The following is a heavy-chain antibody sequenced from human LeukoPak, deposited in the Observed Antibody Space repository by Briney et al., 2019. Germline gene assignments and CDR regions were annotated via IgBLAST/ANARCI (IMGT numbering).Heavy chain of an antibody. CDR3: AREIEHSSSWLYYYYYYGMDV. CDR1: GGTFSSYA. CDR2: ISAYNGNT. J-gene: IGHJ6*02. D-gene: IGHD6-13*01. V-gene: IGHV1-18*01. Sequence: GASVKVSCKASGGTFSSYAISWVRQAPGQGLEWMGWISAYNGNTNYAQKLQGRVTMTTDTSTSTAYMELRSLRSDDTAVYYCAREIEHSSSWLYYYYYYGMDVWGQGTTVTVSS.